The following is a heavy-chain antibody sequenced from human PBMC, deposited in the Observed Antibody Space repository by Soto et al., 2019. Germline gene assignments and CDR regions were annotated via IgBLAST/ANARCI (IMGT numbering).Heavy chain of an antibody. J-gene: IGHJ4*02. CDR3: ARVGLYCRGGSCYTSGYFDY. CDR2: IWYEGSNK. CDR1: GFTFSSYG. Sequence: QVQLVESGGGVVQPGRSLRLSCAASGFTFSSYGMHWVRQAPGKALEWVAVIWYEGSNKYYAYSVKGRFTTSRDTSTKTLTLQMNSVRAEDTAVYYCARVGLYCRGGSCYTSGYFDYWGQGTLVTVSS. D-gene: IGHD2-15*01. V-gene: IGHV3-33*01.